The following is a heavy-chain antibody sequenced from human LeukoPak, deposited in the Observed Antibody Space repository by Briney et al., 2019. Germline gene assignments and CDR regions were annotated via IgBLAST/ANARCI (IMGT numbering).Heavy chain of an antibody. CDR1: GGSISSSSYY. CDR2: IYYSGST. CDR3: ARLLKDGYKSFYFDY. Sequence: SETLSLTCTVSGGSISSSSYYWGWIRQPPGKGLEWIGSIYYSGSTYYNPSLKSRVTISVDTSKNQFSLKLSSVTAADTAVYYCARLLKDGYKSFYFDYWGQGTLVTVSS. D-gene: IGHD5-24*01. V-gene: IGHV4-39*01. J-gene: IGHJ4*02.